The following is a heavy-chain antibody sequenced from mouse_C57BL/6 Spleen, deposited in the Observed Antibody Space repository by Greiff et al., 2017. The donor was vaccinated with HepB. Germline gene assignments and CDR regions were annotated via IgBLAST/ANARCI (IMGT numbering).Heavy chain of an antibody. J-gene: IGHJ4*01. V-gene: IGHV5-6*01. CDR1: GFTFSSYG. CDR3: ARQGYGSSSYYAMDY. CDR2: ISSGGSYT. D-gene: IGHD1-1*01. Sequence: DVQLVESGGDLVKPGGSLKLSCAASGFTFSSYGMSWVRQTPDKRLEWVATISSGGSYTYYPDSVKGRFTISRDNAKNTLYLQMSSLKSEDTAMYYCARQGYGSSSYYAMDYWGQGTSVTVPS.